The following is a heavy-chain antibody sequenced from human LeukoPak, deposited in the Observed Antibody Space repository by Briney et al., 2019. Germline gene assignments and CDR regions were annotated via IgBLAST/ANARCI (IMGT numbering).Heavy chain of an antibody. CDR3: ARASASSGRGSTMIGVVNPYAMDV. CDR1: GAFMTSHY. CDR2: IYHSGST. V-gene: IGHV4-38-2*02. J-gene: IGHJ6*02. Sequence: SETLSLTCTVSGAFMTSHYWNWIRQPPGKGLEWIGSIYHSGSTYYNPSLKSRVTISVDTSKNQFSLKVSSVTAADTAVYYCARASASSGRGSTMIGVVNPYAMDVWGQGTTVAVSS. D-gene: IGHD3-22*01.